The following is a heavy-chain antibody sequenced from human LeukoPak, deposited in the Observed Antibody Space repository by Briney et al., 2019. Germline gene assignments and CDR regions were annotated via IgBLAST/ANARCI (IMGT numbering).Heavy chain of an antibody. Sequence: GGSLRLSCAASGFTFSSYSMNWVRQAPGKGLEWVSYISSSSSSTIYYADSVKGRFTISRDNAKNSLYLQMNSLRAEDTAVYYCARDYSSSSGKHAFDIWGQGTMVTVSS. D-gene: IGHD6-13*01. CDR1: GFTFSSYS. CDR2: ISSSSSSTI. V-gene: IGHV3-48*01. J-gene: IGHJ3*02. CDR3: ARDYSSSSGKHAFDI.